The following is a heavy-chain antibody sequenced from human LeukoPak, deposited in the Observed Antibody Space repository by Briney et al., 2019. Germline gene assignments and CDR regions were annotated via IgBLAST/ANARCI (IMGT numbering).Heavy chain of an antibody. CDR2: INTISGGT. V-gene: IGHV1-2*02. Sequence: ASVKVSCKASGYTFTDYYMHWVRQAPGQGLEWMGWINTISGGTNYAQKFQGRVTMTRDTSFSTAYMELSRLRSDDTAVYYCARVPSIAARPLDYWGQGTLVTVSS. CDR1: GYTFTDYY. CDR3: ARVPSIAARPLDY. D-gene: IGHD6-6*01. J-gene: IGHJ4*02.